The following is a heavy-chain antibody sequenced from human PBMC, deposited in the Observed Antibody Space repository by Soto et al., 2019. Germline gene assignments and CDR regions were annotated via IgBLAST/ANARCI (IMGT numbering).Heavy chain of an antibody. CDR1: GFTFSSYD. J-gene: IGHJ3*02. Sequence: ESGGTLVQPGGSLRLSCVASGFTFSSYDMHWVRQVTGKGLEWVSGIGPTGDPYYAGSVRGRLTISRENAKNSLYLQMDSLTPGDTAVYYCARGRYTNSAGAFDIWGQGTVVTVSS. CDR2: IGPTGDP. D-gene: IGHD4-4*01. V-gene: IGHV3-13*05. CDR3: ARGRYTNSAGAFDI.